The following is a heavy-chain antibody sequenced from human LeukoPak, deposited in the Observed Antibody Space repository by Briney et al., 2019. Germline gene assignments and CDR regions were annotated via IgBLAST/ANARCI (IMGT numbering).Heavy chain of an antibody. J-gene: IGHJ6*03. V-gene: IGHV5-51*01. Sequence: GESLKISCKGSGYNFTSYWIGWVRQMPGKGLEWMGIIYPGDSDTTYSPSFQGQVSFSVGKSSRPAYLQWGSLKASDTAMYYCARLSGTYYYGSGSTSYYMDVWGKGTTVTVSS. D-gene: IGHD3-10*01. CDR1: GYNFTSYW. CDR3: ARLSGTYYYGSGSTSYYMDV. CDR2: IYPGDSDT.